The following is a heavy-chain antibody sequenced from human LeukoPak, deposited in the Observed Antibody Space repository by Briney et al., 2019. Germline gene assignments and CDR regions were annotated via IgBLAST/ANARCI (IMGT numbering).Heavy chain of an antibody. V-gene: IGHV3-30*18. CDR2: ISDDGGNK. D-gene: IGHD3-22*01. CDR3: AKSISINYYDSSGSRAVDY. Sequence: GGSLRLSCAASGFTFSSYAMHWVRQAPGKGLEWVAVISDDGGNKYYADSVEGRFTISRDNSKNTLYLQMNSLRAEDTAVYYCAKSISINYYDSSGSRAVDYWGQGTLVTVSS. CDR1: GFTFSSYA. J-gene: IGHJ4*02.